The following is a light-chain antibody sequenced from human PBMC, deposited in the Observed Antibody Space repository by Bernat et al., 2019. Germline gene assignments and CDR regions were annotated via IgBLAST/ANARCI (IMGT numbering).Light chain of an antibody. CDR1: QSISSY. CDR2: AAS. J-gene: IGKJ4*01. CDR3: QQNYSTPLT. V-gene: IGKV1-39*01. Sequence: DIQMTQSPSSLSASVGDRVTITCRASQSISSYLNWYQQKPGKAPKLLIYAASSLQSGVPSRFSGSRSGTDFTLTISSLQPEDFATYYCQQNYSTPLTFGGGNKVEIK.